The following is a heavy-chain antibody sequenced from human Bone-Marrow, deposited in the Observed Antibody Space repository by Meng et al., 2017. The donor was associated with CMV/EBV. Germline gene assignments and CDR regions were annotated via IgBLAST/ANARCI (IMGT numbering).Heavy chain of an antibody. D-gene: IGHD6-19*01. CDR1: GYTFTGYY. J-gene: IGHJ6*02. CDR2: INPNSGGT. V-gene: IGHV1-2*02. CDR3: ARMYSSGWYSFYYYYGMDV. Sequence: ASVKVSCKASGYTFTGYYLHWVRQAPGQGLEWMGWINPNSGGTNYAQKFQGRVTMTRDTSISTAYMELSRLRSDDTAVYYCARMYSSGWYSFYYYYGMDVWGQGTTVTVSS.